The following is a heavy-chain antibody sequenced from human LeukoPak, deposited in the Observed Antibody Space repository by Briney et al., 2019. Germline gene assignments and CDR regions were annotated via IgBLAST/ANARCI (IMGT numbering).Heavy chain of an antibody. V-gene: IGHV3-73*01. D-gene: IGHD3-3*01. CDR2: IRSKTKSGET. Sequence: GGSLRLSCYVSGFTFSDSVIHWVRHAAGKGLEWVGRIRSKTKSGETAYAASVKGRFTISRDDSKDTAYLQMNSLKPEDTAVYYCSSPAHDFDIWSGYYSLWGRGTQVTVS. CDR1: GFTFSDSV. J-gene: IGHJ4*01. CDR3: SSPAHDFDIWSGYYSL.